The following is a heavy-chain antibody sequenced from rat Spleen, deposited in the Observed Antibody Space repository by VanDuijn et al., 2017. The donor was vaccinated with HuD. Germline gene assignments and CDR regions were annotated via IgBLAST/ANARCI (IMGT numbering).Heavy chain of an antibody. CDR3: ARQDGGYSELYYFDY. J-gene: IGHJ2*01. CDR1: GFTFSDYY. Sequence: EVQLVESDGGLVQPGRSLKLSCAASGFTFSDYYMAWVRQAPTKGLEWVATISSDGRRNYYRDSVKGRFTISRDNAKSSLYLQMNSLKSEDTATYYCARQDGGYSELYYFDYWGQGVMVTVSS. V-gene: IGHV5-29*01. CDR2: ISSDGRRN. D-gene: IGHD1-11*01.